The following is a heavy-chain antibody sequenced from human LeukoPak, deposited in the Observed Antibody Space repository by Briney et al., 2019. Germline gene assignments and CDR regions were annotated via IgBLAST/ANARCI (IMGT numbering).Heavy chain of an antibody. CDR3: ARGDPHADL. Sequence: PGGSLRLSCAASGFDLNTYEMKWVRQAPGKGLEWIADITISGHTKNYADSVKGRFTIPRDNAGPSLSLQMNSLRVEDTGVYYCARGDPHADLWGQGTLVTVSS. J-gene: IGHJ5*02. CDR1: GFDLNTYE. V-gene: IGHV3-48*03. CDR2: ITISGHTK.